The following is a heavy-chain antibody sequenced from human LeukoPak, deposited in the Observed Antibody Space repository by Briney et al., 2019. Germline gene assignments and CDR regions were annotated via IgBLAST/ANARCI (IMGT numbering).Heavy chain of an antibody. CDR2: INHSGST. CDR3: AGTESDIAYCGGDCYPPLFDY. J-gene: IGHJ4*02. CDR1: GGSFSGYY. V-gene: IGHV4-34*01. D-gene: IGHD2-21*02. Sequence: SETLSLTCAVYGGSFSGYYWSWIRQPPGKGLEWIGEINHSGSTNYNPSLKSRVTISVDTSKNQFSLKLSSVTAADTAVYYCAGTESDIAYCGGDCYPPLFDYWGQGTLVTVSS.